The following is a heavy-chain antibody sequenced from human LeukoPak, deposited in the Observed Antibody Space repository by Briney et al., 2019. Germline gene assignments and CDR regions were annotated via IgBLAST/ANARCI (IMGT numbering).Heavy chain of an antibody. CDR3: SPRGYSYGYQVY. Sequence: PSETLSLTCAVYGGSFSGYYWSWIRQPPGKGLEWIGEINHSGSTNYNPSLKSRVTISVDTSENQFSLKLSSVTAADTAVYASSPRGYSYGYQVYWGQGTLVTVSS. CDR1: GGSFSGYY. V-gene: IGHV4-34*01. J-gene: IGHJ4*02. CDR2: INHSGST. D-gene: IGHD5-18*01.